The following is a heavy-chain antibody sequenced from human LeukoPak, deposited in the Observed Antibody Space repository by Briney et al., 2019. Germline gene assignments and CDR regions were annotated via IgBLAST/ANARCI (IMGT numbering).Heavy chain of an antibody. D-gene: IGHD4/OR15-4a*01. V-gene: IGHV3-15*01. CDR1: GFTFSSYE. CDR3: TTLTMLIGTHLDY. J-gene: IGHJ4*02. CDR2: IKSKTDGGST. Sequence: PGGSLRLSCAASGFTFSSYEMNWVRQAPGKGLEWVGRIKSKTDGGSTDYPAPVKGRFIISRDDSKKTLYLQMNGLKIEDTAIYYCTTLTMLIGTHLDYWGQGILVTVSS.